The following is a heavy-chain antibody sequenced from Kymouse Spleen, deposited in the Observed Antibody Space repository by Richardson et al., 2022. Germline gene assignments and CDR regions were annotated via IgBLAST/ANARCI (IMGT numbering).Heavy chain of an antibody. CDR3: ARGWFGVSLDY. V-gene: IGHV4-59*01. CDR1: GGSISSYY. J-gene: IGHJ4*02. D-gene: IGHD3-10*01. CDR2: IYYSGST. Sequence: QVQLQESGPGLVKPSETLSLTCTVSGGSISSYYWSWIRQPPGKGLEWIGYIYYSGSTNYNPSLKSRVTISVDTSKNQFSLKLSSVTAADTAVYYCARGWFGVSLDYWGQGTLVTVSS.